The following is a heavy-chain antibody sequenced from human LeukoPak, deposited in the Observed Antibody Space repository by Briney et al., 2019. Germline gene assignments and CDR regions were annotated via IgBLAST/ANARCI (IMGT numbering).Heavy chain of an antibody. V-gene: IGHV3-43D*03. CDR2: ISWDGGST. Sequence: PGGSLRLSCAASGFTFDDYAMHWVRQAPGKGLEWVSLISWDGGSTYYAGSVKGRFTISRDNSKNSLYLQMNSLRAEDTALYYCAKEYYDSSGYYSPDYYYYYMDVWGKGTTVTVPS. D-gene: IGHD3-22*01. CDR3: AKEYYDSSGYYSPDYYYYYMDV. J-gene: IGHJ6*03. CDR1: GFTFDDYA.